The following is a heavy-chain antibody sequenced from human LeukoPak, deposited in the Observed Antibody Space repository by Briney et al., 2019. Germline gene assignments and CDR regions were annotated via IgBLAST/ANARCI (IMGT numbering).Heavy chain of an antibody. CDR1: GYSISSGYY. Sequence: SETLSLTCTVSGYSISSGYYWGWIRQPPGKGLEWIGSIFHTGSTYFNPSLKSRVTISLVTSKNQFSLKLSSVTAADTAVYFCARDRDYYDTSGYSFDYWGQGTLVAVSS. CDR3: ARDRDYYDTSGYSFDY. CDR2: IFHTGST. D-gene: IGHD3-22*01. J-gene: IGHJ4*02. V-gene: IGHV4-38-2*02.